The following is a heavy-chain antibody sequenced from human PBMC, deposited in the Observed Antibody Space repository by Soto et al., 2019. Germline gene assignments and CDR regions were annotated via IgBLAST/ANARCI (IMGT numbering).Heavy chain of an antibody. D-gene: IGHD6-19*01. J-gene: IGHJ4*02. CDR2: ISYDGSNK. Sequence: VQLVESGGGVVQAGRSLRLSCASSGFTFGTNAMHWVRQAPGKGLEWVAVISYDGSNKYYADSVKGRFTISRDNSKNTLYLQTNSLRAEDTAVYYCARDDGSGWYPVDYWGQGTLVTVSS. V-gene: IGHV3-30-3*01. CDR3: ARDDGSGWYPVDY. CDR1: GFTFGTNA.